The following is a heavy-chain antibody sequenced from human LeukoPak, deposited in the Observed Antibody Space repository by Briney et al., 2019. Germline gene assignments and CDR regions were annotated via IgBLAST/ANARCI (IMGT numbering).Heavy chain of an antibody. Sequence: SETLSLTCKVSGASISSFYWGWIRQPAGKGLEWIGRIYNTGSANYNPSLQSRVTMSLDTSKNQLSLKVKSVTAADTAVYYCARDSATNPATGFDPWGQGTLVIVSS. CDR1: GASISSFY. CDR2: IYNTGSA. CDR3: ARDSATNPATGFDP. V-gene: IGHV4-4*07. J-gene: IGHJ5*02. D-gene: IGHD5-12*01.